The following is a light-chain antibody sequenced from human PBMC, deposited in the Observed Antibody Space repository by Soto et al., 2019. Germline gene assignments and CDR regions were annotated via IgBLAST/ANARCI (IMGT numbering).Light chain of an antibody. Sequence: EIVLTQSPGTLSLSPGERAALSFRASQSVSSNYLAWYQQKPGQAPRLLIYGASSRATGIPDRFSGSGSGTDFTLTISRLEPEHFAVYYCQQYGSSLWTFGQGTKVDI. CDR3: QQYGSSLWT. CDR2: GAS. J-gene: IGKJ1*01. V-gene: IGKV3-20*01. CDR1: QSVSSNY.